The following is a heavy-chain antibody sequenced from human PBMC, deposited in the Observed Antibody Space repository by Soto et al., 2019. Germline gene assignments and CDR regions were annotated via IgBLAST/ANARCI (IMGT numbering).Heavy chain of an antibody. V-gene: IGHV1-69*13. J-gene: IGHJ6*02. CDR1: GGSFSSYS. D-gene: IGHD6-13*01. CDR2: IIPIVGTG. CDR3: ARDLRAAGRPGMDV. Sequence: SVKVSCKSSGGSFSSYSISWGRRAPGQGLEWMGGIIPIVGTGNYAQNFQGRVTITADESTSTAYMELSSLRSEDTAMYYCARDLRAAGRPGMDVWGQGTTVTVSS.